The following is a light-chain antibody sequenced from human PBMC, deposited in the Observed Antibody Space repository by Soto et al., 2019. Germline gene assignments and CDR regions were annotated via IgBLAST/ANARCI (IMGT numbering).Light chain of an antibody. Sequence: DIVMPQSPATLSVAPGERVTFSCRASQGVSRKLAWYQHKPGQAPRLLISGSSTGATGIPARFSGSVSGTDFTLTISRLHSEDCVIYYCQQYHTWPITFGGGTKVEIK. V-gene: IGKV3-15*01. CDR2: GSS. CDR1: QGVSRK. CDR3: QQYHTWPIT. J-gene: IGKJ4*01.